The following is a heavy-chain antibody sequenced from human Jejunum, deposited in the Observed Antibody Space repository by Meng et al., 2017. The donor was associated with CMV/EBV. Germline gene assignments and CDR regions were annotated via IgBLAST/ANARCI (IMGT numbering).Heavy chain of an antibody. CDR1: LNKYG. J-gene: IGHJ4*02. V-gene: IGHV1-18*01. CDR3: ARDLKGSGDSYRGGVFDY. CDR2: ISAYNGDT. D-gene: IGHD3-16*01. Sequence: LNKYGISWVRQAPGQGLEWIGWISAYNGDTKYAQNLQGRVTITTDTSTNTANMELRSLRSDDTAVYYCARDLKGSGDSYRGGVFDYWGRGTLVTVSS.